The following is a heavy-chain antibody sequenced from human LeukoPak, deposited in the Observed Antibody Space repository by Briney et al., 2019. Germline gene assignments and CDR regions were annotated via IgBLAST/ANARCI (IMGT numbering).Heavy chain of an antibody. CDR1: GFTFSHAW. Sequence: GGSLRLSCAASGFTFSHAWMSWVRQAPGKGLEWVSLISGDGGSTYYADSVKGRFTISRDNSKNSLYLQMNSLRTEDTALYYCAKDLLAAAGTIWGQGTLVTVSS. J-gene: IGHJ4*02. CDR2: ISGDGGST. CDR3: AKDLLAAAGTI. D-gene: IGHD6-13*01. V-gene: IGHV3-43*02.